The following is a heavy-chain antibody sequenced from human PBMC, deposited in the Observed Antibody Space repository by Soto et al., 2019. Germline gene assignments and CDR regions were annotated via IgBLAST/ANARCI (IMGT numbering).Heavy chain of an antibody. Sequence: ASVKVSCKASGYTLKGYYMHWVRQAPGQGLEWMGWVNPDSGTTNYTQKFQDRVTMTCDTSITTAYVELTSLTSDDTAVYYCARGTPYYDFWSGYAFDHWGQGTLVTVSS. CDR1: GYTLKGYY. CDR3: ARGTPYYDFWSGYAFDH. D-gene: IGHD3-3*01. V-gene: IGHV1-2*02. J-gene: IGHJ4*02. CDR2: VNPDSGTT.